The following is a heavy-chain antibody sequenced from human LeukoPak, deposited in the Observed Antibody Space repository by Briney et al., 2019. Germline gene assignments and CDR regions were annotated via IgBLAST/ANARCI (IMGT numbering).Heavy chain of an antibody. Sequence: SSETLSLTCTVSGDSINGGDYYWSWIRQHPGKGLEWIGYIYYSGSTYYNPSLKSRVTISVDTSKNQFSLKVNSVTVADTAVYYCARDNYYGPGSFVYWGQGTLVTVSS. D-gene: IGHD3-10*01. CDR3: ARDNYYGPGSFVY. CDR2: IYYSGST. CDR1: GDSINGGDYY. V-gene: IGHV4-31*03. J-gene: IGHJ4*02.